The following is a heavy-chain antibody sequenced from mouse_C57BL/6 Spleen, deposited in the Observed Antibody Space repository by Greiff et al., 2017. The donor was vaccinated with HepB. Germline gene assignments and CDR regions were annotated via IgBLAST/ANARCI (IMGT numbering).Heavy chain of an antibody. CDR3: ARYMKEDYFDY. CDR1: GFTFTDYY. J-gene: IGHJ2*01. CDR2: IRNKANGYTT. V-gene: IGHV7-3*01. Sequence: DVMLVESGGGLVQPGGSLSLSCAASGFTFTDYYMSWVRQPPGKALEWLGFIRNKANGYTTEYSASVKGRFTISRDNSQSILYLQMNALRAEDSATYYCARYMKEDYFDYWGQGTTLTVSS.